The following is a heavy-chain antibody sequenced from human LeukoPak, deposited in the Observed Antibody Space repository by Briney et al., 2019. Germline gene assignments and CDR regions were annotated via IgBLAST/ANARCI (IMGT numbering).Heavy chain of an antibody. V-gene: IGHV3-9*01. CDR3: AKDPRYLAYCGGDCSDY. CDR1: GFTFDDYA. Sequence: GGSLRLSCAASGFTFDDYAMHWVRQAPGKGLEWVSGISWNSSSIGYADSVKGRFTISRDNSKNTLYLQMNSLRAEDTAVYYCAKDPRYLAYCGGDCSDYWGQGTLVTVSS. CDR2: ISWNSSSI. J-gene: IGHJ4*02. D-gene: IGHD2-21*02.